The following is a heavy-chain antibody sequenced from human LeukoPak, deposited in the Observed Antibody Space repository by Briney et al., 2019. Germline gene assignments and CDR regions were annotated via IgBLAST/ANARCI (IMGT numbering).Heavy chain of an antibody. CDR1: GGSISSYY. Sequence: PSETLSLTCTVSGGSISSYYWSWIRQPPGKGLEWIGYIYYSGGTNYNPSLKSRVTISVDTSKNQFSLKLSSVTAADTAVYYCARGTMTTVTYYFDYWGQGTLVTVSS. D-gene: IGHD4-17*01. CDR3: ARGTMTTVTYYFDY. V-gene: IGHV4-59*01. J-gene: IGHJ4*02. CDR2: IYYSGGT.